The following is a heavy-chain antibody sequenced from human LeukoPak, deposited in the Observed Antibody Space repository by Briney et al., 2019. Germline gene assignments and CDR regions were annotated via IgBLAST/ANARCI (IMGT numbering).Heavy chain of an antibody. CDR2: IIPIFGTA. J-gene: IGHJ4*02. Sequence: ASVKVSCKASGGTFSSYAISWVRQAPGQGLEWMGRIIPIFGTANYAQKFQGRVTITTDESTSTAYMELSSLRSEDTAVYYCAGDPILWGGYYYGNYFDYWGQGTLVTVSS. V-gene: IGHV1-69*05. CDR3: AGDPILWGGYYYGNYFDY. CDR1: GGTFSSYA. D-gene: IGHD3-22*01.